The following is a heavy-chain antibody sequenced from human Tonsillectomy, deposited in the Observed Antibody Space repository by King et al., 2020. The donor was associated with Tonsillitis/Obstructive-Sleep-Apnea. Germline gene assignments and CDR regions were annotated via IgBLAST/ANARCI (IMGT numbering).Heavy chain of an antibody. CDR2: IYPGDSDT. V-gene: IGHV5-51*01. J-gene: IGHJ3*02. Sequence: VQLVESGAEVKKPGESLKISCKGSGYSFTNYWIGWVRQMPGKGLEWMGIIYPGDSDTRYSPSFQGQVTISADKSISTAYLQWSSLKASDTAMYYCARGLQYSNDWPDAFDIWGQGTMVTVSS. CDR3: ARGLQYSNDWPDAFDI. D-gene: IGHD6-13*01. CDR1: GYSFTNYW.